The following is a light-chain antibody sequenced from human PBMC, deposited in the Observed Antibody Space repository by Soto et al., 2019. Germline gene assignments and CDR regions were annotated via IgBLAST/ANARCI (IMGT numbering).Light chain of an antibody. V-gene: IGKV1-5*03. CDR1: QSISSW. CDR2: EAS. J-gene: IGKJ2*01. Sequence: DIQMTQSPSTLSASVGDRVTITCRASQSISSWLAWYQQKPGKAPKLLIYEASGLQSGVPSRFSGSGSGTEFTLTISSLQPDDFATYCCQQYSRLPYTFGQGTKLEIK. CDR3: QQYSRLPYT.